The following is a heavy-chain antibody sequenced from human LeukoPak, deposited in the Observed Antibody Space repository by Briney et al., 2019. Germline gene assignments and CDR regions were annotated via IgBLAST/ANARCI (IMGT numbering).Heavy chain of an antibody. D-gene: IGHD5-12*01. CDR2: ISYDGSNK. Sequence: GGSLRLSCAASGFTFSDYYMSWIRQAPGKGLEWVAVISYDGSNKYYADSVKGRFTISRDNSKNTLYLQMNSLRAEDTAVYYCARDEVLGGYYYFDYWGQGTLVTVSS. CDR3: ARDEVLGGYYYFDY. CDR1: GFTFSDYY. J-gene: IGHJ4*02. V-gene: IGHV3-30-3*01.